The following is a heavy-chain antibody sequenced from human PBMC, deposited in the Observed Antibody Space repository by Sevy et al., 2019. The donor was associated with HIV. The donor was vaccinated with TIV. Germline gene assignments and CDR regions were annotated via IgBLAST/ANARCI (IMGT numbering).Heavy chain of an antibody. Sequence: GGSLRLSCTASGFTFGDYAMSWVRQAPGKGLEWVGFIRSKAYGGTIEYAASLKGRFTISRDDSKSIAYLQMNSLKTEDTAVYYCTRLIAAATEYFQHWGQGTLVTVSS. V-gene: IGHV3-49*04. CDR2: IRSKAYGGTI. CDR3: TRLIAAATEYFQH. D-gene: IGHD6-13*01. CDR1: GFTFGDYA. J-gene: IGHJ1*01.